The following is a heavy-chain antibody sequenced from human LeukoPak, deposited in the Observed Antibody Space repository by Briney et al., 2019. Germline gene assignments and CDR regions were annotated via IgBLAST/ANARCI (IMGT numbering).Heavy chain of an antibody. V-gene: IGHV4-38-2*01. CDR1: GYSIRSGYY. Sequence: AETLSLTCAVSGYSIRSGYYRGWLRQPPGKGLEWIGSIYNSGSTYYNPSLKSRVTISVDTSKNQFSLKLSSVTAADTAVYYCARFQSYYDTSGLSAHDAFDIWGQGTMVTVSS. CDR3: ARFQSYYDTSGLSAHDAFDI. CDR2: IYNSGST. J-gene: IGHJ3*02. D-gene: IGHD3-22*01.